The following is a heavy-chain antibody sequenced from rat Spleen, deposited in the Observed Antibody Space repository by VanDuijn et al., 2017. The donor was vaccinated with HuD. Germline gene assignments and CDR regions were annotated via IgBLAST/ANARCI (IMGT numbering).Heavy chain of an antibody. CDR3: ARLGGLRNWFAY. V-gene: IGHV5-20*01. D-gene: IGHD4-3*01. CDR2: ISYDGGST. Sequence: EVQLVESGGGLVQPGRSMRLSCAASGFTFSDHGMAWVLQAPTKGLVWVASISYDGGSTNYRDSVKGRFTISRDNAKNTLYLQMDSLRSEDTATYFCARLGGLRNWFAYWGQGTLVTVSS. CDR1: GFTFSDHG. J-gene: IGHJ3*01.